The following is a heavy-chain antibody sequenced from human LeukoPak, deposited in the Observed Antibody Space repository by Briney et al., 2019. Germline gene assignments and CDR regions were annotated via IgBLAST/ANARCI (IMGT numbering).Heavy chain of an antibody. V-gene: IGHV4-59*01. CDR3: ARERALYYYDSSGYSASSSDAFDI. CDR1: GGSISSYY. CDR2: IYYSGST. D-gene: IGHD3-22*01. Sequence: SETLSLTCTVSGGSISSYYWSWIRQPPGKGLEWIGYIYYSGSTNYNPSLKSRVTISVDTSKNQFSLKLSSVTAADTAVYYRARERALYYYDSSGYSASSSDAFDIWGQGTMVTVSS. J-gene: IGHJ3*02.